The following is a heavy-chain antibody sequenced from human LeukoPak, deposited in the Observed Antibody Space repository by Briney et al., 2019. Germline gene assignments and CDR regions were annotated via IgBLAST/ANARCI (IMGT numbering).Heavy chain of an antibody. Sequence: GGSLRLSCAASGFTFSSYAMSWVRQAPGKGLEWVSAISGSGGSTYYADSVKGRFTISRDNSKNTLYLQMNSLRAEDTAVYYCAKELAMVSWLDYYYYGMDVWGQGTTVTVSS. CDR2: ISGSGGST. D-gene: IGHD4/OR15-4a*01. J-gene: IGHJ6*02. CDR1: GFTFSSYA. CDR3: AKELAMVSWLDYYYYGMDV. V-gene: IGHV3-23*01.